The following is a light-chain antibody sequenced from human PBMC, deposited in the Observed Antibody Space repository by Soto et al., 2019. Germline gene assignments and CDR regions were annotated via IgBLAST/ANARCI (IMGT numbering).Light chain of an antibody. Sequence: QSVLTQPASVSGSPGQSITISCTGTSSDVGGYNSVSWYQQHPGKAPKLMIYDVSNRPSGVSNRFSGSKSVNTASLTISGLQAEDEADYYCSSYTSSSTVVFGGGPKVTVL. CDR2: DVS. CDR3: SSYTSSSTVV. V-gene: IGLV2-14*01. J-gene: IGLJ2*01. CDR1: SSDVGGYNS.